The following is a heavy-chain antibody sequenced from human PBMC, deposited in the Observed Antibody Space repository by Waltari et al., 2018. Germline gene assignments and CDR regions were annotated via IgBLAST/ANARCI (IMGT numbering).Heavy chain of an antibody. Sequence: EVQLVESGGGLVQPGGSLRLSCAASGFTFSSYAMSWVRQAPGKGLEWGSAISGSVGRTYYADSVKGRFTISRDNSKNTLYLQMNSLRAEDTAVYYCAKMKLSLGNSDYFDYWGQGTLVTVSS. D-gene: IGHD4-4*01. V-gene: IGHV3-23*04. J-gene: IGHJ4*02. CDR2: ISGSVGRT. CDR3: AKMKLSLGNSDYFDY. CDR1: GFTFSSYA.